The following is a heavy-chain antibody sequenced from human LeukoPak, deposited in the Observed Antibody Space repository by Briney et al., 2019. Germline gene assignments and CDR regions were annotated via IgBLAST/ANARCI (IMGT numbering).Heavy chain of an antibody. CDR2: ISSSGSTI. D-gene: IGHD6-19*01. Sequence: PGGSLRLSCAASGFTFSSYEMNWVRQAPGKGLEWTSYISSSGSTIYYADSVKGRITISRDNAKNSLYLQMNSLRVEDTAIYYCARLAVAYNWFDPWGQGTLVTVSS. CDR3: ARLAVAYNWFDP. CDR1: GFTFSSYE. J-gene: IGHJ5*02. V-gene: IGHV3-48*03.